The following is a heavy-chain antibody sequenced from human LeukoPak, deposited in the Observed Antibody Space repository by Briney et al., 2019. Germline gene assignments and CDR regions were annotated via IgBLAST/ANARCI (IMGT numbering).Heavy chain of an antibody. D-gene: IGHD4-17*01. CDR1: GYTFINYA. Sequence: GASVKVSCKASGYTFINYAIHWVRQAPGQGLEWMGWVSPYNGDTKYAQNHQGRVTMTTDPSTTTAHMELRSLTSDDTAVYYCAKAWDYGDRGEIDYWGQGTLVPVSS. J-gene: IGHJ4*02. V-gene: IGHV1-18*01. CDR3: AKAWDYGDRGEIDY. CDR2: VSPYNGDT.